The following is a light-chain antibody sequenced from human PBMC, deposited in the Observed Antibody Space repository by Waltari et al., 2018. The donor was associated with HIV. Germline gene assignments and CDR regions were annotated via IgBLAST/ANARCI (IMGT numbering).Light chain of an antibody. Sequence: DIKLTQSPDSLTVSLGDGATINCKSSQSVLFTSNDKNYLAWYQQKPGQPPKLLLYWASTQESGVPDRFSGSGSGTEFTLTIDSLQAEDVAVYYCQQYYTLPLTFGGGTKVEIK. CDR2: WAS. CDR1: QSVLFTSNDKNY. J-gene: IGKJ4*01. CDR3: QQYYTLPLT. V-gene: IGKV4-1*01.